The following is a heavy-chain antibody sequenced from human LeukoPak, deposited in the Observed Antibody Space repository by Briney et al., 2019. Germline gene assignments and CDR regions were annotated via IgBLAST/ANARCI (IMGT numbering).Heavy chain of an antibody. J-gene: IGHJ4*02. CDR2: ISYDGRNK. Sequence: GGSLSLSCAASGFTFSSYAMHWVCQAPGKGLEWVAVISYDGRNKYYADSVKGRFTISRDNSKNTLYLQMNSLRAEDTAVYYCARKYYYDSSGPAFDYWGQGTLVTVSS. D-gene: IGHD3-22*01. V-gene: IGHV3-30*04. CDR3: ARKYYYDSSGPAFDY. CDR1: GFTFSSYA.